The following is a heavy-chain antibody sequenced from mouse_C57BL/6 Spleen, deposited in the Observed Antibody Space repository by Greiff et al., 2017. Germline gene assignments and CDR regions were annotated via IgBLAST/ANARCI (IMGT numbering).Heavy chain of an antibody. CDR2: INSDGGST. CDR3: ARQANGTYWYFDV. CDR1: EYEFPSHD. D-gene: IGHD3-3*01. Sequence: EVKLEESGGGLVQPGESLKLSCESNEYEFPSHDMSWVRKTPEKRLELVAAINSDGGSTYYPDTMERRFIISRDNTKKTLYLQMSSLRSEDTALYYCARQANGTYWYFDVWGTGTTVTVSS. J-gene: IGHJ1*03. V-gene: IGHV5-2*03.